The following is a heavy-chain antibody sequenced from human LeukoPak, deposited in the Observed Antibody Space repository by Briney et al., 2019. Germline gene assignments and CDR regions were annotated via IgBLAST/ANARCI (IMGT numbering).Heavy chain of an antibody. J-gene: IGHJ4*02. CDR2: IYHSGST. CDR3: ARRGYYYDSSHYYYFDY. D-gene: IGHD3-22*01. Sequence: SETLSLTCTVSGVSITSYYWSWIRQPPGKGPEWIGSIYHSGSTNDNPSLKSRVTTSVDTSKNQFSLKLSSVTAADTAVYYCARRGYYYDSSHYYYFDYWGQGTLVTVSS. CDR1: GVSITSYY. V-gene: IGHV4-59*08.